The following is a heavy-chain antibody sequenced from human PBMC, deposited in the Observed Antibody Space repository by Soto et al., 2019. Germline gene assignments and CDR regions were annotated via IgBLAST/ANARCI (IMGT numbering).Heavy chain of an antibody. D-gene: IGHD3-9*01. Sequence: QVQLVQSGAEVKKPGASVKVSCKASGVTFSNYGITWLRQVPGQGLEWMGWISAYNGNTVHAQEYQGRLTMTTDTSTSTAYMELRSLRPDDTAVYYCARPQNDLLTDSSTNCVDPWGQGTLVTVSS. CDR1: GVTFSNYG. J-gene: IGHJ5*02. CDR2: ISAYNGNT. V-gene: IGHV1-18*01. CDR3: ARPQNDLLTDSSTNCVDP.